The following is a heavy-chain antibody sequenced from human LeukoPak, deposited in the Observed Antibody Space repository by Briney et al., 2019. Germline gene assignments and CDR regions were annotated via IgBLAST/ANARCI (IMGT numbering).Heavy chain of an antibody. Sequence: GGSLRLSCAASGFTFSSHAMSWVRQAPGKGLEWVSGISGSGGSTDYADSVKGRFTISRDNSKNTLYLQMNSLRAEDTAVYYCARAPYYYGSGTDYWGQGTLVTVSS. CDR2: ISGSGGST. J-gene: IGHJ4*02. V-gene: IGHV3-23*01. D-gene: IGHD3-10*01. CDR3: ARAPYYYGSGTDY. CDR1: GFTFSSHA.